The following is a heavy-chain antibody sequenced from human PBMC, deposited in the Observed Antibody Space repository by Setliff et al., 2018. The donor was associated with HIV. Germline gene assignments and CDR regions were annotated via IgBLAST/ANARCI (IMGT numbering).Heavy chain of an antibody. Sequence: SETLSLTCTVSGGSISSYYWSWIRQPPGKGLEWIGYIYYSGNTNYNPSLKSRVTISVDTSKKQFSLKLNSVTAADTAVYHCARGPARAVARPGWLDPWGQGTLVTVSS. D-gene: IGHD6-19*01. V-gene: IGHV4-59*08. J-gene: IGHJ5*02. CDR2: IYYSGNT. CDR1: GGSISSYY. CDR3: ARGPARAVARPGWLDP.